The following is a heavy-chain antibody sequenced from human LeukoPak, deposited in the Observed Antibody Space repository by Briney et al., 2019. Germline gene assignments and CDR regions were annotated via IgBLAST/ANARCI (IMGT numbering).Heavy chain of an antibody. CDR3: ARDTGSSAQGY. V-gene: IGHV1-46*01. J-gene: IGHJ4*02. CDR1: GYTFTSYY. Sequence: ASVKVSCKASGYTFTSYYMHWVRQAPGQGLEWMGVINPSGGSTSYAQEFQGRVTVTRDTSTSTVYMELSSLTSEDTAMYYCARDTGSSAQGYWGQGTLVTVSS. CDR2: INPSGGST. D-gene: IGHD2-2*01.